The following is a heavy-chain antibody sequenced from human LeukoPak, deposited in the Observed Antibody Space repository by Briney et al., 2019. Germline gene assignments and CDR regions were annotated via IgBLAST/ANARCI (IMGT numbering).Heavy chain of an antibody. CDR2: IYYSGST. CDR1: GGSISSYY. CDR3: ARFYYDSRGYWYYFDY. D-gene: IGHD3-22*01. Sequence: SETLRLTCTVSGGSISSYYWSWIRQPPGKGLEWIGYIYYSGSTNYNPSLKSRVTISVDTSKNQFSLKLSSVTAADTAVYYCARFYYDSRGYWYYFDYWGQGSLVTVSS. V-gene: IGHV4-59*08. J-gene: IGHJ4*01.